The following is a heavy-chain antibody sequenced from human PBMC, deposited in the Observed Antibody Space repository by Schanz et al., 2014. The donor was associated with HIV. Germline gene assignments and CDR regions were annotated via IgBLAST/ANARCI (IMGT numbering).Heavy chain of an antibody. D-gene: IGHD6-13*01. CDR2: ISATGGST. Sequence: EVQLLESGGGLVQPGGSLRLSCAASGFTFSNYAMSWVRQAPGKGLEWVSAISATGGSTYYADSVKGRFTISRDNSKNTLYLQMNSLRPEDTAVYYCAKDKSRHTYSSSSIFDPWGQGTLVTVSS. V-gene: IGHV3-23*01. CDR1: GFTFSNYA. CDR3: AKDKSRHTYSSSSIFDP. J-gene: IGHJ5*02.